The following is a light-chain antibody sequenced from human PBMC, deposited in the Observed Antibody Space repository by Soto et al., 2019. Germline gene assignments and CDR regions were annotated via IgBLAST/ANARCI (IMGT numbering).Light chain of an antibody. CDR3: QQYFSYPRT. J-gene: IGKJ1*01. CDR1: QSVSGW. CDR2: AAS. Sequence: DIQMTQSPSTLSASVGDRVTITCRASQSVSGWLAWLQQRPGKAPKLLIYAASTLQSGVPSRFSGSGSGTDFTLTISFLQSEDFATYYCQQYFSYPRTFGQGTKVDIK. V-gene: IGKV1-5*01.